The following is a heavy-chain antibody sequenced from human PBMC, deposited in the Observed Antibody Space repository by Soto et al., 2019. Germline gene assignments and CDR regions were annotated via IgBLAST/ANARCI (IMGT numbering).Heavy chain of an antibody. V-gene: IGHV4-39*01. Sequence: SETLSLTCTVSGGSITSSSYYWGWIRQPPGKGLEWIGNIYYSGSTYYNPSLKSRVTISVDTSKNQFSLKLSSVTAADTAVYYCARTNPSSSWFLDYWGQGTLVTVSS. J-gene: IGHJ4*02. CDR3: ARTNPSSSWFLDY. D-gene: IGHD6-13*01. CDR2: IYYSGST. CDR1: GGSITSSSYY.